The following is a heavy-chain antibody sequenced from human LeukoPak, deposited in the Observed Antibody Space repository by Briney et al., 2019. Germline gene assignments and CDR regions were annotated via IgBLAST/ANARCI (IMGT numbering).Heavy chain of an antibody. J-gene: IGHJ6*03. Sequence: ASVKVSCKASGGTFSSYAIRWVRQAPGQGLEWMGGIIPIFGTANYAQKFQGRVTITADESTSTAYMELSSLRSEDTAVYYCATTVTTMGTYYYYMDVWGKGTTVTVSS. CDR2: IIPIFGTA. D-gene: IGHD4-17*01. V-gene: IGHV1-69*13. CDR3: ATTVTTMGTYYYYMDV. CDR1: GGTFSSYA.